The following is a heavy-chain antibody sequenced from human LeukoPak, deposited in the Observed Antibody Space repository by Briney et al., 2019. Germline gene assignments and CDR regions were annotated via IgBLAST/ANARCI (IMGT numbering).Heavy chain of an antibody. V-gene: IGHV1-18*01. J-gene: IGHJ6*03. CDR1: GYTFTSYG. Sequence: GASVKVSCKASGYTFTSYGISWVRQAPGQGLEWMGWISAYNGNTNYAQKLQGRVTMTTDTSTSTAYMELRSLRSDDTAVYYCARVYRRGDYYYYMDVWGKGTTVTVSS. D-gene: IGHD1-26*01. CDR2: ISAYNGNT. CDR3: ARVYRRGDYYYYMDV.